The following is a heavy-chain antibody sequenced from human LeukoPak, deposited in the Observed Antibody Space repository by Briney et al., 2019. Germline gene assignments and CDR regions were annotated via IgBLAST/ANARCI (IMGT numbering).Heavy chain of an antibody. J-gene: IGHJ5*02. D-gene: IGHD2-2*02. V-gene: IGHV4-34*01. CDR3: ARAHCSSTSCYKGGWLDP. CDR2: INHSGST. Sequence: SETLSLTCAVYGGSFSGYYWSWIRQPPGKGLEWIGEINHSGSTNYNPSLKSRVTISVDTSKNQFSLKLSSVTAADTAVYYCARAHCSSTSCYKGGWLDPWGQGTLVTVSS. CDR1: GGSFSGYY.